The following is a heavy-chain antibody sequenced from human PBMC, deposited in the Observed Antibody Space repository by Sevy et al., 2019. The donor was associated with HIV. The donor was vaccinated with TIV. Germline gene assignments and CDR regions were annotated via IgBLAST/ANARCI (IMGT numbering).Heavy chain of an antibody. CDR3: TTASWSQEDYYNY. D-gene: IGHD6-13*01. Sequence: GGSLRLSCAASGFTFSNAWMSWVRQAPGKGLEWVGRIKGKIYDGTIDYAAPVKGRFRISRDDSKNTLYQQMNSLKTENTAVYYCTTASWSQEDYYNYWGQGTLVTVSS. J-gene: IGHJ4*02. CDR2: IKGKIYDGTI. CDR1: GFTFSNAW. V-gene: IGHV3-15*01.